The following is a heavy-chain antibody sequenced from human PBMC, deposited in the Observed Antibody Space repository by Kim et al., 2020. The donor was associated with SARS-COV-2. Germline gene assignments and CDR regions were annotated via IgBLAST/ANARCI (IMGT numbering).Heavy chain of an antibody. J-gene: IGHJ4*02. Sequence: GGSLRLSCAASGFTFSSYAMSWVRQAPGKGLEWVSAISGSGGSTYYADSVKGRFTISRDNSKNTLYLQMNSLRAEDTAVYYCAKDADYDILTGYSPLGYWGQGTLVTVSS. CDR2: ISGSGGST. D-gene: IGHD3-9*01. CDR1: GFTFSSYA. CDR3: AKDADYDILTGYSPLGY. V-gene: IGHV3-23*01.